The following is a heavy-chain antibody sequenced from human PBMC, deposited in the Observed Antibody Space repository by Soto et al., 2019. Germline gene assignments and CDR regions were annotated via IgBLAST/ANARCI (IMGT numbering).Heavy chain of an antibody. CDR1: GDSISNGDYS. Sequence: QLQLQESGSGLVKPSQTLSLTCAVSGDSISNGDYSWNWIRQPPGKGLEWIGYIYHSGSSYYNPCPKSRVTISMDSSTNHFSLRLSSVTAADTAVYYCARDRDSTGNNLDNWGQGTLVTVSS. J-gene: IGHJ4*02. CDR2: IYHSGSS. V-gene: IGHV4-30-2*01. D-gene: IGHD3-9*01. CDR3: ARDRDSTGNNLDN.